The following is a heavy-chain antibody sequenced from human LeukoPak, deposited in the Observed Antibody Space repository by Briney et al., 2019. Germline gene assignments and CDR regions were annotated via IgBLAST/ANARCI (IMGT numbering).Heavy chain of an antibody. CDR1: GFTFSSYS. J-gene: IGHJ4*02. CDR3: ARAVYCSSTSCYRGYFDY. V-gene: IGHV3-21*01. CDR2: ISSSSSYI. D-gene: IGHD2-2*01. Sequence: GGSLRLSCAASGFTFSSYSMNWVRQAPGKGLEWVSSISSSSSYIYYADSVKGRFHISRDNAKNSLYLQMNSLRAEDTAVYYCARAVYCSSTSCYRGYFDYWGQGTLVTVSS.